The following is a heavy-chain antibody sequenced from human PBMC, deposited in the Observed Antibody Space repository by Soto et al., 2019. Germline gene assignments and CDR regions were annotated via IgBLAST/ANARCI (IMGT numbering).Heavy chain of an antibody. J-gene: IGHJ6*02. V-gene: IGHV4-30-2*01. Sequence: SETLSLTCDVSGDTISTGGYTWAWIRQPPGKALEWIGHTYHSGNPYYNPSLKSRVIISVDTSKNQFSLKLSSVTAADTAVYYCARHGPEHYYDSSAEPYDYYYYGMDVWGQGTTVTVSS. D-gene: IGHD3-22*01. CDR2: TYHSGNP. CDR1: GDTISTGGYT. CDR3: ARHGPEHYYDSSAEPYDYYYYGMDV.